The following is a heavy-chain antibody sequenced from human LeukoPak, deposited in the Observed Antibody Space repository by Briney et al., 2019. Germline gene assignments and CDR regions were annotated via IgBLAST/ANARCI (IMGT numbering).Heavy chain of an antibody. CDR2: IYHSGST. CDR1: GGSISSGSYY. D-gene: IGHD5-24*01. V-gene: IGHV4-39*07. Sequence: ASQTLSLTCTVSGGSISSGSYYWGWIRQPPGKGLEWIGSIYHSGSTYYNPSLKSRVTISVDTSKNQFSLSLTSVTASDAAVYYCVRHKRWLQSPDAFDIWGQGTMVTVSS. CDR3: VRHKRWLQSPDAFDI. J-gene: IGHJ3*02.